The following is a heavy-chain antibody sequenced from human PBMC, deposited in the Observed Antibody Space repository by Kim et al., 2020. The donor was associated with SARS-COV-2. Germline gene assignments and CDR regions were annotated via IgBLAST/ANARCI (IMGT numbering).Heavy chain of an antibody. CDR1: GFTFSSYA. J-gene: IGHJ4*02. V-gene: IGHV3-30*04. Sequence: GGSLRLSCAASGFTFSSYAMHWVRQAPGKGLEWVAVISYDGSNKYYADSVKGRFTISRDNSKNTLYLQMNSLRAEDTAVYYCARGTYGDYTSGVFGGFDYWGQGTLVTVSS. CDR2: ISYDGSNK. CDR3: ARGTYGDYTSGVFGGFDY. D-gene: IGHD4-17*01.